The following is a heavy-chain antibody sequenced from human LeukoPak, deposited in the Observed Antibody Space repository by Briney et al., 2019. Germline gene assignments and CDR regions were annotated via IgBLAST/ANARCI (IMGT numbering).Heavy chain of an antibody. D-gene: IGHD2-15*01. CDR2: ITGSDTRT. Sequence: PGGSLRLSCAASGFTFSNHAMSWVRQAPGKGLEWVSTITGSDTRTYYPDSVRGRFTISRDNSKNTLYLQMNSLSPEDTAVYYCASAGAASSRYYFEYWGQGTPVAGSS. J-gene: IGHJ4*02. CDR1: GFTFSNHA. V-gene: IGHV3-23*01. CDR3: ASAGAASSRYYFEY.